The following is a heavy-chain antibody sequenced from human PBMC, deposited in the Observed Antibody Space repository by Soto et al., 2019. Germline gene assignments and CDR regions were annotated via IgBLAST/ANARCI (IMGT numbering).Heavy chain of an antibody. V-gene: IGHV3-74*01. D-gene: IGHD3-10*01. CDR3: ARPMYTAGSFY. CDR1: GFTFSSYW. CDR2: VNSDGSST. J-gene: IGHJ4*02. Sequence: GGSLRLSCAASGFTFSSYWMHWVRQAPGKGLVWVSRVNSDGSSTSYADSVKGRFTISRDNAKNTLYLQMNSLRAEDTAVYYCARPMYTAGSFYWGQGTLVTVSS.